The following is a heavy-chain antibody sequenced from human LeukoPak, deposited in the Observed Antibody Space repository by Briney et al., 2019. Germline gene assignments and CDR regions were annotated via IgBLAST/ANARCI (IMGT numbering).Heavy chain of an antibody. CDR2: IYGSGVSI. CDR1: GFTFKNYV. V-gene: IGHV3-23*01. D-gene: IGHD1-26*01. Sequence: GGSLRLSCVASGFTFKNYVMNWVRQAPGKGLEWLATIYGSGVSISYADSVKGRFTISRDNSNNTLYLQMNSLRAEDTAMYYCANDLGWELPAEAYWGQGILVTVSS. CDR3: ANDLGWELPAEAY. J-gene: IGHJ4*02.